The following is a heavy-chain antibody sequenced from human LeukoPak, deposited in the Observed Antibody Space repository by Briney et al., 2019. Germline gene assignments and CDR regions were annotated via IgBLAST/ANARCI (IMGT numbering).Heavy chain of an antibody. J-gene: IGHJ6*03. CDR3: ARESRQYYMDV. V-gene: IGHV3-7*01. CDR1: GFTFSSYW. Sequence: SGGSLRLSCAASGFTFSSYWMSWVRQAPGKGLEWVANIKQDGSEKYYVDSVKGGFTISRHNDKNSLYLQMNSLRAEDTAVYYCARESRQYYMDVWGKGTTVTVSS. D-gene: IGHD6-6*01. CDR2: IKQDGSEK.